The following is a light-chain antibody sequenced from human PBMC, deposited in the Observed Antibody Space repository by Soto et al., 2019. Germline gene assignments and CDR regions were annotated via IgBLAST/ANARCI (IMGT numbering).Light chain of an antibody. V-gene: IGKV1D-8*03. CDR2: AAS. CDR3: QQYYSFPWT. Sequence: VIWMTQSPSLLSASTGDRVTISCRMSQGFSSYLAWYQQKPGKAPALLIYAASTLHSGVPSRFSGSGSGTDFTLTISCLQSEDFATYYCQQYYSFPWTFGQGTKVEIK. CDR1: QGFSSY. J-gene: IGKJ1*01.